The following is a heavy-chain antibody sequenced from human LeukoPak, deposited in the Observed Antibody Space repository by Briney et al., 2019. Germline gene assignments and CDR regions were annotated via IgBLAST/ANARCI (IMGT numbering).Heavy chain of an antibody. D-gene: IGHD3-22*01. CDR2: ISSSSSYI. J-gene: IGHJ4*02. CDR3: ARDVGLYDSSGYLRDY. CDR1: GFTFSSYR. V-gene: IGHV3-21*01. Sequence: GGSLRLSCAASGFTFSSYRMNWVRQAPGKGLEWVSSISSSSSYIYYADSVKGRFTISRDNAKNSLYLQMNSLRAEDTAVYYCARDVGLYDSSGYLRDYWGQGTLVTVSS.